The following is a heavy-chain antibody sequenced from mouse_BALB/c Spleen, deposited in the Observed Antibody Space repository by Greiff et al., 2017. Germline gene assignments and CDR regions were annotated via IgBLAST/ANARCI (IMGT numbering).Heavy chain of an antibody. CDR3: ARGEDYYGSSYDWYFDV. V-gene: IGHV3-6*02. Sequence: VQLQESGPGLVKPSQSLSLTCSVTGYSITSGYYWNWIRQFPGNKLEWMGYISYDGSNNYNPSLKNRISITRDTSKNQFFLKLNSVTTEDTATYYCARGEDYYGSSYDWYFDVWGAGTTVTVSS. CDR2: ISYDGSN. D-gene: IGHD1-1*01. CDR1: GYSITSGYY. J-gene: IGHJ1*01.